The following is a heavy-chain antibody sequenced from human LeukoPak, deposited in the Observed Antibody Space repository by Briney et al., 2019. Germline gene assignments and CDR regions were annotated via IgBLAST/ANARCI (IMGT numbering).Heavy chain of an antibody. D-gene: IGHD6-6*01. CDR1: GYTFTSYD. J-gene: IGHJ5*02. CDR3: AKIGAAARRAPNPRWFDP. CDR2: MNHNSGNT. Sequence: ASVKVSCKASGYTFTSYDINWARQATGQGLEWMGWMNHNSGNTGYAQKFQGRVSMTWNTSISTAYMELSSLKSEDTAVYYCAKIGAAARRAPNPRWFDPWGQGTLVTVSS. V-gene: IGHV1-8*01.